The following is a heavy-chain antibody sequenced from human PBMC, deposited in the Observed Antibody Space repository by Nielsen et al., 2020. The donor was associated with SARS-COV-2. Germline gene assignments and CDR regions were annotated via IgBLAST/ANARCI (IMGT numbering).Heavy chain of an antibody. CDR1: GYSISSSNW. J-gene: IGHJ5*02. V-gene: IGHV4-28*03. CDR2: IYYSGST. Sequence: LRLSCAVSGYSISSSNWWGWIRQPPGKGLEWIGYIYYSGSTYYNPSLKSRVTMSVDTSKNQFSLKLSSVTAVDTAVYYCARGGYCTNGVCRNWFDPWGQGTLVTVSS. CDR3: ARGGYCTNGVCRNWFDP. D-gene: IGHD2-8*01.